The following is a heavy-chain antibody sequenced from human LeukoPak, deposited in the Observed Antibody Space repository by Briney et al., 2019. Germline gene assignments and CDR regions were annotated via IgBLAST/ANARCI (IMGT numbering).Heavy chain of an antibody. Sequence: SETLSLTCTVSGGSISSYYWSWIRQPPGKGLEWIGYIYYSGSTNYNPSLKSRVTISVDTSKNQFSLKLSSVTAADTAVYYCARDGGYNWNDSDYYYYYMDVWGKGTTVTVSS. CDR1: GGSISSYY. D-gene: IGHD1-1*01. J-gene: IGHJ6*03. CDR2: IYYSGST. V-gene: IGHV4-59*01. CDR3: ARDGGYNWNDSDYYYYYMDV.